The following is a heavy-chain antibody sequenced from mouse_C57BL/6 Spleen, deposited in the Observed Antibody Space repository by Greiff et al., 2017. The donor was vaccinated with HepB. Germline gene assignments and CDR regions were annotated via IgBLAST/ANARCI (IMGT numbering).Heavy chain of an antibody. CDR3: TTSYGNSPRYAMDY. CDR1: GFNIKDDY. V-gene: IGHV14-4*01. J-gene: IGHJ4*01. Sequence: EVQLQQSGAELVRPGASVKLSCTASGFNIKDDYMHWVKQRPEQGLEWIGWIDPENGDTEYASKFQGKATITADTSSNTAYLQLSSLTSEDTAVYYCTTSYGNSPRYAMDYWGQGTSVTVSS. CDR2: IDPENGDT. D-gene: IGHD2-1*01.